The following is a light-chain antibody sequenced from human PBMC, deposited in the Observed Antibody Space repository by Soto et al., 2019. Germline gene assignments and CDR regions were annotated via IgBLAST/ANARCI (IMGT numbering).Light chain of an antibody. V-gene: IGKV3-20*01. Sequence: EIVLTQSPGTLSLSPGERATLSCRASQSVSSGYLAWYQQKPGQAPRLLIYNTSARATGIPDRFSGSGSGTDFTLTISRLEPADLAVYYCQQYGSSLRTFGQGTILEIK. CDR2: NTS. CDR1: QSVSSGY. CDR3: QQYGSSLRT. J-gene: IGKJ2*01.